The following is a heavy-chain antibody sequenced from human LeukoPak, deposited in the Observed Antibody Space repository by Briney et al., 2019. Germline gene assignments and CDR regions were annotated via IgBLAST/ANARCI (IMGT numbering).Heavy chain of an antibody. J-gene: IGHJ4*02. CDR3: ASGYSTSWYFDY. Sequence: PSETLSLTCTVSGVSISSYYWAWIRQPPGKGLEWIGYIYYSGSTNCNPSLKSRVTISVDTSRNQLSLKLSSVTAADTAVYYCASGYSTSWYFDYWGQGTLVTVSS. CDR1: GVSISSYY. CDR2: IYYSGST. V-gene: IGHV4-59*08. D-gene: IGHD6-13*01.